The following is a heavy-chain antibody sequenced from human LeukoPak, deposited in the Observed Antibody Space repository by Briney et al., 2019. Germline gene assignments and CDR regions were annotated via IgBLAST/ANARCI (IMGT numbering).Heavy chain of an antibody. CDR2: INHSGST. CDR3: ARTVSGTYSDGYDI. Sequence: SETLSLTCAVYGGSFSGYYWSWIRQPPGKGLEWIGEINHSGSTNYNPSLKSRVTISVDTSKNQFSLKPSSMTAADTAVYFCARTVSGTYSDGYDIWGQGTMVTVSS. D-gene: IGHD2-15*01. V-gene: IGHV4-34*01. J-gene: IGHJ3*02. CDR1: GGSFSGYY.